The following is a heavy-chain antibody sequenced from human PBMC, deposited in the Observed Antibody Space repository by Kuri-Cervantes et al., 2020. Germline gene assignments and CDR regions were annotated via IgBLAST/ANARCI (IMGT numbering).Heavy chain of an antibody. CDR3: ATDGYYYYYMDV. CDR2: TYHSGST. Sequence: GSLRLSCAVSGYSVSSGDYWGWIRQPPGKGLEWIGSTYHSGSTYYNPSLKSRVTMSVDTSKNQFSLKLSSVTAADTAVYYCATDGYYYYYMDVWGKGATVTVSS. CDR1: GYSVSSGDY. V-gene: IGHV4-38-2*02. J-gene: IGHJ6*03.